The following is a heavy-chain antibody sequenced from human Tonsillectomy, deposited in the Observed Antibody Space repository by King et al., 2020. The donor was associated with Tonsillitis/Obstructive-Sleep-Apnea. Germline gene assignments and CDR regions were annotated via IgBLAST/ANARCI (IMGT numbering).Heavy chain of an antibody. Sequence: QLQESGPGLVKPSETLSLTCTVSGGSVSSGSYYWSWIRQPPGKGLEWIGYIYYSGSTNYNPSLKSRVNISVDTSKNQFSLKLSSVTAADTAVYYWASEGYGDHNWFDPWGQGTLVTVSS. V-gene: IGHV4-61*01. J-gene: IGHJ5*02. CDR1: GGSVSSGSYY. CDR2: IYYSGST. D-gene: IGHD4-17*01. CDR3: ASEGYGDHNWFDP.